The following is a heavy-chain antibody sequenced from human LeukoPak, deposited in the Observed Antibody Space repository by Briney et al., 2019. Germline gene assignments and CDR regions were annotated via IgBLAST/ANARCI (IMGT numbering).Heavy chain of an antibody. D-gene: IGHD2-15*01. CDR3: ATGYCSGGSCHPTGFYYYYYMDV. CDR1: GFTFSSYA. V-gene: IGHV4-38-2*01. Sequence: GSLRLSCAASGFTFSSYAMSWIRQPPGKGLEWVGSIYYSGSTYYNPSLKSRVTISLDTSENQFSLKLNSVTAADTAVYYCATGYCSGGSCHPTGFYYYYYMDVWGKGTTVTVSS. J-gene: IGHJ6*03. CDR2: IYYSGST.